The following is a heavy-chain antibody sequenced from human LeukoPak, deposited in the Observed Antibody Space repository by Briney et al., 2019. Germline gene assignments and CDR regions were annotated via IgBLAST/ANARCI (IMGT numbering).Heavy chain of an antibody. J-gene: IGHJ4*02. V-gene: IGHV1-69*05. CDR2: IIPIFGTA. CDR1: GGTFSSYA. CDR3: AKDPIFGQSQIIYYSDY. D-gene: IGHD3-10*02. Sequence: ASVKVSCKASGGTFSSYAISWVRQAPGQGLEWMGGIIPIFGTANYAQKFQGRVTITTDESTSTAYMELSSLRAEDTAVYYCAKDPIFGQSQIIYYSDYWGQGTQVTVSS.